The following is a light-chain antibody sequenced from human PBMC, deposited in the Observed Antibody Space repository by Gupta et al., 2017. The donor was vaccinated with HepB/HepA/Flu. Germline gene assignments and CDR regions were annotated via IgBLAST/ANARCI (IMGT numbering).Light chain of an antibody. J-gene: IGLJ2*01. Sequence: QSALTPPASVSGSPGQSITISCTGTSSDFGGYNYVSWYQQHPGKAPKLLIYDVSNRPSGVSNRFSGSKSGNTASLTISGLQAEDEADYYCSSFTFTTTLVIFGGGTKLTVL. CDR2: DVS. CDR1: SSDFGGYNY. V-gene: IGLV2-14*03. CDR3: SSFTFTTTLVI.